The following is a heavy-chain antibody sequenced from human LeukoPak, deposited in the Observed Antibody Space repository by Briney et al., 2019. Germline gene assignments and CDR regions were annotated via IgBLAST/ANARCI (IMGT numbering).Heavy chain of an antibody. CDR1: GFTFSSYG. V-gene: IGHV3-33*05. J-gene: IGHJ3*02. D-gene: IGHD2-15*01. CDR3: ARGYCSGGSCAGVWAFDI. CDR2: ISYDGSNK. Sequence: GGSLRLSCAASGFTFSSYGMHWVRQAPGKGLEWVAVISYDGSNKYYADSVKGRFTISRENAKNSLYLQMNSLRAGDTAVYYCARGYCSGGSCAGVWAFDIWGQGTMVTVSS.